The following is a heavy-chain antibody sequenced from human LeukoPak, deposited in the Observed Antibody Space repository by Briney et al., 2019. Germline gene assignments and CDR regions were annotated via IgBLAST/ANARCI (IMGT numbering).Heavy chain of an antibody. J-gene: IGHJ6*03. CDR1: GGSFSGYY. CDR3: ATTLYYYYYMDV. V-gene: IGHV4-34*01. Sequence: SETLSLTCAVYGGSFSGYYWSWIRQPPGKGLEWIGEINHSGSTNYNPSLKSRVTISVDTSKNRFSLKLSSVTAADAAAYYCATTLYYYYYMDVWGKGTTVTVSS. CDR2: INHSGST. D-gene: IGHD1-1*01.